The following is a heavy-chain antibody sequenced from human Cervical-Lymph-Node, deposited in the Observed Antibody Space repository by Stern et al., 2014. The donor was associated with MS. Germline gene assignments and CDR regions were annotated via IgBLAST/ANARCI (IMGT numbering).Heavy chain of an antibody. CDR3: ATQYYFFAMDV. CDR1: GDSIINYY. Sequence: QLQLQESGPGLVKPSETLSLTCTVSGDSIINYYWSWIRQPPGKGVEWIGNIFNSGSTNFNSGSTNYNPSLKSRATISVDTSKNQFSLKLTSVTPADTAIYYCATQYYFFAMDVWGQGTTVTVSS. J-gene: IGHJ6*02. D-gene: IGHD3-10*01. CDR2: IFNSGSTNFNSGST. V-gene: IGHV4-59*01.